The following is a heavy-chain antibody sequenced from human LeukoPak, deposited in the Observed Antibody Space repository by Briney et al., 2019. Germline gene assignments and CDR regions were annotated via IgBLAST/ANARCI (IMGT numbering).Heavy chain of an antibody. J-gene: IGHJ6*04. V-gene: IGHV3-48*03. D-gene: IGHD3-10*02. CDR2: ISSSGSTI. CDR3: AELGITMIGGV. Sequence: GGSLRLSCAASGFTFSSYEVTWVRQAPGKGLEWVSYISSSGSTIYYADSVKGRFTISRDNAKNSLYLQMNSLRAEDTAVYYCAELGITMIGGVWGKGTTVTISS. CDR1: GFTFSSYE.